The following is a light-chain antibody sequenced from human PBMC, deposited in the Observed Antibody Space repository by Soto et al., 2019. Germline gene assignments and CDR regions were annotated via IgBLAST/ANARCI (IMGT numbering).Light chain of an antibody. Sequence: QSALTQPASVSGSPGQSITISCSGTSSDVGGYNYVSWYQHSPGTSPQVMIYYVSNRPSGVSNRFSGSKSGNTASLTISGLPAEDDDDYYCSSYTSSSTLIFGGGTKVTVL. J-gene: IGLJ2*01. CDR2: YVS. V-gene: IGLV2-14*03. CDR3: SSYTSSSTLI. CDR1: SSDVGGYNY.